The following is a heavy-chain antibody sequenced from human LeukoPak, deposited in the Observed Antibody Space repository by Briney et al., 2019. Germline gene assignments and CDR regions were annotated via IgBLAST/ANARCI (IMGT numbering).Heavy chain of an antibody. D-gene: IGHD3-3*01. CDR3: AKDDSRITFDY. CDR2: ISSSGSTI. CDR1: GFTFSSYE. J-gene: IGHJ4*02. V-gene: IGHV3-48*03. Sequence: GGSLRLSCAASGFTFSSYEMNWVRQAPGKGLEWVSYISSSGSTIYYADSVKGRFTISRDNAKNTLYLQMNSLRAEDTAVYYCAKDDSRITFDYWGQGTLVTVSS.